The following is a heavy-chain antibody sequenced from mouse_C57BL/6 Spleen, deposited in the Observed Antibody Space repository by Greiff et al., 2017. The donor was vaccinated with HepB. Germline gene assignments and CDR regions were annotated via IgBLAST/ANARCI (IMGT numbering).Heavy chain of an antibody. J-gene: IGHJ3*01. CDR2: ISDGGSYT. Sequence: EVKVEESGGGLVKPGGSLKLSCAASGFTFSSYAMSWVRQTPEKRLEWVATISDGGSYTYYPDNVKGRFTISRDNAKNNLYLQMSHLKSEDTAMYYCARDHGNYVFAYWGQGTLVTVSA. CDR1: GFTFSSYA. V-gene: IGHV5-4*01. D-gene: IGHD2-1*01. CDR3: ARDHGNYVFAY.